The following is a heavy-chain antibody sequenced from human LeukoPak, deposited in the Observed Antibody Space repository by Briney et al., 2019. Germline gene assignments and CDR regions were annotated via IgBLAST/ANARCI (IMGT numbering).Heavy chain of an antibody. CDR3: ARGYNWGSPTRNFYYLDV. CDR2: IYTSGST. J-gene: IGHJ6*03. V-gene: IGHV4-4*07. Sequence: SDTLSLTCTVSGGSISSYYWSWIRQPAGKGLEWIGLIYTSGSTNYNPSLKSRVTMSVDTSKNQFSLKLRSVTAADTAVYYCARGYNWGSPTRNFYYLDVWGKGTTVTVSS. CDR1: GGSISSYY. D-gene: IGHD7-27*01.